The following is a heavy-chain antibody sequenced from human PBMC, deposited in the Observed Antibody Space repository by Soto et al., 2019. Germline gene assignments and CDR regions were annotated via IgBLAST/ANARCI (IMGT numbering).Heavy chain of an antibody. Sequence: QVQLVQSGAEVRKPGASVKVSCKTSGYTFTSYAISWVRQAPGQGLEWMGWISAYNGNTKYAQKLQGRVTMTTDTLTSTAYMDLRSLRSDDTAVYYCARDHGGGITFEWGQGTQVTVSS. J-gene: IGHJ4*02. V-gene: IGHV1-18*01. CDR3: ARDHGGGITFE. CDR1: GYTFTSYA. D-gene: IGHD3-16*01. CDR2: ISAYNGNT.